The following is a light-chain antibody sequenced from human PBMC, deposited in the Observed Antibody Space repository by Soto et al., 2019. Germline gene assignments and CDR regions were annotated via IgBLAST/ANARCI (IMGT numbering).Light chain of an antibody. CDR2: GTS. CDR1: QSVSSKY. CDR3: QQYGSSLLT. J-gene: IGKJ3*01. Sequence: EIVFTQSPGTLSLSPGERATLSCRASQSVSSKYLAWYQQKPGQPPRVLIYGTSIRATGIPERFSGGGSGTDFTLTITXLESEDFAVSYCQQYGSSLLTFGPGT. V-gene: IGKV3-20*01.